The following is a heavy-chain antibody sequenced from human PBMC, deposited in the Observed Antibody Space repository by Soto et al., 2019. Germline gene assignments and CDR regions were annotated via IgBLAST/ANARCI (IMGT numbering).Heavy chain of an antibody. CDR3: ADRLVSNGAWFDT. Sequence: SGPTLVNDTQTLTLACTSSGFSLTANGVGVAWFRQPPGNALEWLALIYCDGVVRYSPFLRSXITITKDTSKDQVFLTVNNLDPVDTGTCYCADRLVSNGAWFDTWGQGMLVTVSS. D-gene: IGHD2-8*01. J-gene: IGHJ5*02. CDR2: IYCDGVV. CDR1: GFSLTANGVG. V-gene: IGHV2-5*02.